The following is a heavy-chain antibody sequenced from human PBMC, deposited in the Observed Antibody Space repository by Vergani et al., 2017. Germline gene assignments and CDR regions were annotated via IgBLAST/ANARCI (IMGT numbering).Heavy chain of an antibody. V-gene: IGHV3-23*01. Sequence: EVQLLESGGGLVQPGGSLRLSCAASGFTFSSYAMSWVRQAPGKGLEWVSAISGSGGSKYYADSVKGRFTISRDNSKNTLYLQMNSLRAEDTAVYYCAKDLTAVTVNDYWGQGTLVTVSS. J-gene: IGHJ4*02. D-gene: IGHD3-16*02. CDR2: ISGSGGSK. CDR3: AKDLTAVTVNDY. CDR1: GFTFSSYA.